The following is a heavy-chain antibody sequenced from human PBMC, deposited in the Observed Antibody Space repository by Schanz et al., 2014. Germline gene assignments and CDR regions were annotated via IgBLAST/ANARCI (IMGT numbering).Heavy chain of an antibody. D-gene: IGHD3-3*01. Sequence: QVQLVESGGGVVQPGRSLRLSCAASGFTFSSYAIHWVRQAPGKGLEWVAVISYDGSNKYYADSVKGRFTISRDNSKNTLYLQMNSLRAEDTAVYYCARDKGGYYPFDYWGQGTLVTVSS. V-gene: IGHV3-30*04. CDR2: ISYDGSNK. CDR1: GFTFSSYA. CDR3: ARDKGGYYPFDY. J-gene: IGHJ4*02.